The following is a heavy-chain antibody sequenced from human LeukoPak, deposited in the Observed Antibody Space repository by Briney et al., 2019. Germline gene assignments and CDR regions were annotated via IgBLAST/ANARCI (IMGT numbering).Heavy chain of an antibody. CDR2: IKEDGTYT. CDR3: AKVGPLPSYSSTQHFDY. V-gene: IGHV3-74*01. D-gene: IGHD6-13*01. Sequence: GGSLRLSCAASGFSFSKYWMHWVRQTPGEGLVWVSRIKEDGTYTSYADSVKGRFTISRDNARNTVFLQMNSLRAEDTAVYYCAKVGPLPSYSSTQHFDYWGQGTLVTVSS. CDR1: GFSFSKYW. J-gene: IGHJ4*02.